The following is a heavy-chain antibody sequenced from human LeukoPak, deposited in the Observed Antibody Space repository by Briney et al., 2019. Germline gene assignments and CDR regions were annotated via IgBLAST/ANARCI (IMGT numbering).Heavy chain of an antibody. CDR2: IYSGGST. CDR1: GFTVSSNS. CDR3: TTVGQDPRPIDC. Sequence: GGSLRLSCAASGFTVSSNSMSWVRQAPGKGLECVSLIYSGGSTYYADSVKGRFTISRDNSKNTLYLQMNNLRAEDTAVYYCTTVGQDPRPIDCWGRGTLVTVSS. V-gene: IGHV3-53*01. D-gene: IGHD2-15*01. J-gene: IGHJ4*02.